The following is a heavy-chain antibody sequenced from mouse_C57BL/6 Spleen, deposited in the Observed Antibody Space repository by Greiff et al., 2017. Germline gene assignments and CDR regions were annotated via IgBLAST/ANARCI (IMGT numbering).Heavy chain of an antibody. J-gene: IGHJ4*01. D-gene: IGHD1-1*01. CDR2: ISSGGSYT. CDR3: ARHHYGAMDY. CDR1: GFTFSSYG. Sequence: DVQLQESGGDLVKPGGSLKLSCAASGFTFSSYGMSWVRQTPDKRLEWVATISSGGSYTYYPDSVKGRFTISRDNAKNTLYLQMSSLKSEDTAMYYWARHHYGAMDYWGQGTSVTVSS. V-gene: IGHV5-6*01.